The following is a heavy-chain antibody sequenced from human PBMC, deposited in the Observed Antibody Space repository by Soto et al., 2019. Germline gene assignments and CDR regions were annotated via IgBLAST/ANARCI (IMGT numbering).Heavy chain of an antibody. Sequence: EVQLVESGGGLVKPGGSLRLSCAASGFTFDNAWMSWVRQAPGKGLEWVGRIKSKTDGGTADYAAPVKGRFTISRDDSKNTLFLQMNSLKTEDTAAYYCTTDRGHMYDFDYWGQGTLVPVSS. CDR3: TTDRGHMYDFDY. D-gene: IGHD2-8*01. CDR1: GFTFDNAW. CDR2: IKSKTDGGTA. V-gene: IGHV3-15*01. J-gene: IGHJ4*02.